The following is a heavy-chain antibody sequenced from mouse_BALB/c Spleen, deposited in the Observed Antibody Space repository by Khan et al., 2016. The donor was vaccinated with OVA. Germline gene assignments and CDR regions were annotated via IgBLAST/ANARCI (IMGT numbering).Heavy chain of an antibody. CDR2: IYPGNGYT. V-gene: IGHV1S134*01. CDR3: TTAYYRYYFDY. J-gene: IGHJ2*01. CDR1: GSTFTSYG. Sequence: EVQLQESGAELGRPGSSVKLSCTTSGSTFTSYGIKWVKQRPGQGLEWIGYIYPGNGYTEYNAKFQGKAILTSDTSSSTAYMQLRSLTSEDSAMYFWTTAYYRYYFDYWGQGTTLTVSS. D-gene: IGHD2-12*01.